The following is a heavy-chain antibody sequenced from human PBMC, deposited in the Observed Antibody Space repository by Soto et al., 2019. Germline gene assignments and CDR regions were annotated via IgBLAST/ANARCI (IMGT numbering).Heavy chain of an antibody. D-gene: IGHD3-10*01. CDR3: ARENGSGSYYHY. V-gene: IGHV4-59*01. CDR1: GGSISSYY. CDR2: IYYSGST. Sequence: QVQLQESGPGLVKPSETLSLTCTVSGGSISSYYWSWIRQPPGKGLEWIGYIYYSGSTNYNPSLKSRVTISVDTSKNQFSLKLSSVTAADTAVYYCARENGSGSYYHYWGQGTLVTVYS. J-gene: IGHJ4*02.